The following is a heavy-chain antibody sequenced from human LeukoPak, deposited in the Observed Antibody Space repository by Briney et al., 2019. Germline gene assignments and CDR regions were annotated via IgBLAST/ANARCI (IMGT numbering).Heavy chain of an antibody. CDR2: IFDNGST. CDR3: ARESYGSGSYYY. V-gene: IGHV4-31*03. J-gene: IGHJ4*02. CDR1: GGSISGGGYY. D-gene: IGHD3-10*01. Sequence: PSETLSLTCTVSGGSISGGGYYWSWIRQHPGKGLEWIGYIFDNGSTDYNPSLKSRVTISVDTSKNQLSLKLSSLTAADTAVYYCARESYGSGSYYYWGQGTLVTVSS.